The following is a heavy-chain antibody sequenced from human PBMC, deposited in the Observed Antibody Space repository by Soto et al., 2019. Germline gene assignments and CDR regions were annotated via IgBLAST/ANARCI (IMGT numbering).Heavy chain of an antibody. CDR1: GFTFSSYT. D-gene: IGHD6-19*01. V-gene: IGHV3-30*04. Sequence: SLRLSCAASGFTFSSYTMHWFRQAPGKGLEWVAVISYDGRNKYYADSVKGRFTISRDNSNNTLYLQLNSLRAEDTALYYCARPPSSGWSIPFDYWGLGTLVTVSS. J-gene: IGHJ4*02. CDR2: ISYDGRNK. CDR3: ARPPSSGWSIPFDY.